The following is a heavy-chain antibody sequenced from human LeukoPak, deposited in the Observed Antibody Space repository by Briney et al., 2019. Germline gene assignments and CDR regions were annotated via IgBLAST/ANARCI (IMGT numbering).Heavy chain of an antibody. CDR3: AKDWPSEWQQLPDYDAFDI. CDR2: LNSGGST. V-gene: IGHV3-23*01. CDR1: GFTFSTYA. J-gene: IGHJ3*02. D-gene: IGHD6-13*01. Sequence: GGSLRLPCAASGFTFSTYAMSWVRQAPGKGLEWVSALNSGGSTYYADSLKGRFTISRHNSKNTLYLQMNSLRADDTAVYYCAKDWPSEWQQLPDYDAFDIWGQGTMVTVSS.